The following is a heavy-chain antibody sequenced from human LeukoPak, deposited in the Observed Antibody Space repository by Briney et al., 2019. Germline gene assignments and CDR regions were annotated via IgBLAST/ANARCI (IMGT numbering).Heavy chain of an antibody. Sequence: ASVKVSCKTSGYTFTDYGINWVRQAPGQGLEWMGWISANNGYTNYAQKVQGRVTMTTDTSTSTAYMELRTLTSDDTAVYYCARWDREAAATFDDWGQGTQVTVSS. CDR3: ARWDREAAATFDD. J-gene: IGHJ4*02. CDR1: GYTFTDYG. CDR2: ISANNGYT. V-gene: IGHV1-18*01. D-gene: IGHD2-15*01.